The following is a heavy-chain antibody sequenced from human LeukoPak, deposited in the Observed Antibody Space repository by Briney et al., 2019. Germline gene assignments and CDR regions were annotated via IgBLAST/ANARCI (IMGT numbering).Heavy chain of an antibody. Sequence: PSETLSLTCTVSGGSISSYYWSWIRQPAGKGQEWIGRIYTTGSTNYNPSRKSRVTMSVDTSKNQFSLKLSSVTATDTAVYYCASQLSSGWYYFHYWGQGTLVTVSS. CDR3: ASQLSSGWYYFHY. J-gene: IGHJ4*02. CDR1: GGSISSYY. CDR2: IYTTGST. V-gene: IGHV4-4*07. D-gene: IGHD6-19*01.